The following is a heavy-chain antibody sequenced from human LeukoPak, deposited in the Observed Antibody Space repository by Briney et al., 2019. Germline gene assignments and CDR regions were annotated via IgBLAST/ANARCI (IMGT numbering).Heavy chain of an antibody. D-gene: IGHD4-17*01. Sequence: GGSLRLSCAASGFTFSRNWMSWVRQAPGKGLEWVANIKQDGSQKYYVDSVKGRFTISRDNAKNSLYLQMNSLRAEDAAVYYCARDRFGDYGDYEDYWGQGTLVTVSS. V-gene: IGHV3-7*01. CDR2: IKQDGSQK. CDR1: GFTFSRNW. CDR3: ARDRFGDYGDYEDY. J-gene: IGHJ4*02.